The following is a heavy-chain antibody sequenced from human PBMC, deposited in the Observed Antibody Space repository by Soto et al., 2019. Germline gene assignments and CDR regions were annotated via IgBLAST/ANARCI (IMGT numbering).Heavy chain of an antibody. Sequence: LSLPGTACGASISSGDYLLSWIRQSPGKGLDWIGYVSHDGTTNYNPSLKSRVTISVDTSKNQFSLKLSSVTAAETAVYYCARDPSMRVFDGYYWMEVWAQGTTDTVSS. D-gene: IGHD2-2*01. CDR3: ARDPSMRVFDGYYWMEV. V-gene: IGHV4-61*08. CDR1: GASISSGDYL. CDR2: VSHDGTT. J-gene: IGHJ6*02.